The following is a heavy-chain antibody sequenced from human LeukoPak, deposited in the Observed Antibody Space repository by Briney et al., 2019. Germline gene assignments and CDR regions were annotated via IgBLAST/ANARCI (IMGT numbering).Heavy chain of an antibody. V-gene: IGHV4-30-2*01. CDR1: GGSISSSSYY. Sequence: SETLSLTCTVSGGSISSSSYYWGWIRQPPGKGLEWIGYIYHSGSTYYNPSLKSRVTISVDRSKNQFSLKLSSVTAADTAVYYCARDYEGFGELFYYWGQGTLVTVSS. CDR2: IYHSGST. D-gene: IGHD3-10*01. J-gene: IGHJ4*02. CDR3: ARDYEGFGELFYY.